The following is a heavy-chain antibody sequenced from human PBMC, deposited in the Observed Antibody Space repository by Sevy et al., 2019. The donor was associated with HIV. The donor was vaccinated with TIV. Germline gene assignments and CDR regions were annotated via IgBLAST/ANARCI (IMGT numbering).Heavy chain of an antibody. Sequence: AAVKVSCKASGGTFSSYAISWVRQAPRQGLERKGGIIPIFGTANYAQKFQGRVTISADESTSTAYMELSSLRSDDTAVYYCARDRPGKYSSGWYKGAWFDPWGQGTLVTVSS. V-gene: IGHV1-69*13. CDR2: IIPIFGTA. D-gene: IGHD6-19*01. CDR1: GGTFSSYA. CDR3: ARDRPGKYSSGWYKGAWFDP. J-gene: IGHJ5*02.